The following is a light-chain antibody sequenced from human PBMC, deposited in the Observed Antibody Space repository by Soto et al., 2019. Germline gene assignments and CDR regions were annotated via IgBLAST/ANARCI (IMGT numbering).Light chain of an antibody. V-gene: IGLV2-11*01. J-gene: IGLJ1*01. CDR2: DVS. Sequence: ALTQPRSVSGSPGQSVTISCTGTSSDVGGYNYVSWYQQHPGKAPKLMIYDVSKRPSGVPDRFSGSKSGNTASLTISGLQAEDEADYYCCSYAGSYTLWVFGTGTKVTVL. CDR3: CSYAGSYTLWV. CDR1: SSDVGGYNY.